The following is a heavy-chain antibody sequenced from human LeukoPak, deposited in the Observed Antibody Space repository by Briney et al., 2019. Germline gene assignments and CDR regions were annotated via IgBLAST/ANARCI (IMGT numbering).Heavy chain of an antibody. CDR3: ARDLPDLTYSYDSDGLDY. CDR1: GYTFSNYG. CDR2: MSAYNGNT. D-gene: IGHD3-22*01. Sequence: ASVKVSCKASGYTFSNYGISWVRQAPGQGLGWMGWMSAYNGNTDYAQKFQGRFTITTDTSTSTAYMELKSLRSDDTAVYYCARDLPDLTYSYDSDGLDYWGQGTLVTVSS. V-gene: IGHV1-18*01. J-gene: IGHJ4*02.